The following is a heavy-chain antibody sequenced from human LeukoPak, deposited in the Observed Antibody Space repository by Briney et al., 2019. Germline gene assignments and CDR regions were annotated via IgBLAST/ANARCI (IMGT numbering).Heavy chain of an antibody. D-gene: IGHD3-10*02. CDR1: GYTFISHW. CDR2: IYPFDSDA. J-gene: IGHJ4*01. V-gene: IGHV5-51*01. CDR3: VRRMDSTFGDIPFDI. Sequence: LGESLKISCKASGYTFISHWIGWVRQMPGKGLEWMAIIYPFDSDAKYSPSFRGQVTISADKSITTAYLRWGSLKASDTAMYYCVRRMDSTFGDIPFDIWGRGTQVTVST.